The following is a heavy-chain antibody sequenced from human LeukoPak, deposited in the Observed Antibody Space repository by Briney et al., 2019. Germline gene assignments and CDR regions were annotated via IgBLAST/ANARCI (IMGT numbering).Heavy chain of an antibody. CDR2: ISSIRNYI. D-gene: IGHD2-21*01. CDR3: AKGGGGTLRIDF. J-gene: IGHJ4*02. V-gene: IGHV3-21*04. CDR1: KFTFSDYS. Sequence: GGSLRLSCAASKFTFSDYSMSWVRQAPGKGLEWVSSISSIRNYIYYADSVKGRFTVSRDNAKNSLYLQMDSLRADDTAIYYCAKGGGGTLRIDFWGQGTLVTVSS.